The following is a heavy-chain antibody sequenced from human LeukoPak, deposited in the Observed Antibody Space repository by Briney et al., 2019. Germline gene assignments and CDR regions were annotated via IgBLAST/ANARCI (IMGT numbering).Heavy chain of an antibody. CDR1: GDSISTSSYY. V-gene: IGHV4-39*01. D-gene: IGHD3-22*01. CDR2: IYYSGST. CDR3: AIHARDSSGHQLAFDI. J-gene: IGHJ3*02. Sequence: ETLSLTYTVSGDSISTSSYYWGWIRQPPGKGLEWIGSIYYSGSTDYTPSLKSRVTISVDTSKNQFSLKLTSVTAADTAVYYCAIHARDSSGHQLAFDIWGQGTVVTVSS.